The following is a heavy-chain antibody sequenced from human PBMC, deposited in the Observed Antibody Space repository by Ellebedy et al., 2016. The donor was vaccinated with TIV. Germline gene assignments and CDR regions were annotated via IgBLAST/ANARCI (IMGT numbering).Heavy chain of an antibody. J-gene: IGHJ6*03. CDR3: ARGEVVMDV. CDR2: IFYSGST. D-gene: IGHD1-26*01. Sequence: SETLSLTXTVSGGSISSGDYYWSWIRQPPGKGLEWIGHIFYSGSTYYNPSLKSRVTMSVDTSKNQFSLKVNSVTAADTAVYYCARGEVVMDVWGRGTSVTVSS. V-gene: IGHV4-30-4*01. CDR1: GGSISSGDYY.